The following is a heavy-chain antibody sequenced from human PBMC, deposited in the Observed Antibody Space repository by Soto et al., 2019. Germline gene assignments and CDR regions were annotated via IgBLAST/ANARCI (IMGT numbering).Heavy chain of an antibody. J-gene: IGHJ4*02. CDR2: ISGHNGNT. D-gene: IGHD2-2*02. CDR1: GYTFTSFG. V-gene: IGHV1-18*01. CDR3: ARVSSFYSNYYFDY. Sequence: AEVSGKWSGYTFTSFGVSWVGQAPGQGLEWMAWISGHNGNTNYAQKFQGRVTVTADTSTNTAYMELRSLRSDDTAVYYCARVSSFYSNYYFDYWGQGTLVTVSS.